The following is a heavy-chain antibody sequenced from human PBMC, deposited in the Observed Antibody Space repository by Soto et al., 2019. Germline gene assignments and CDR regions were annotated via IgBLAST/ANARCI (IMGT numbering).Heavy chain of an antibody. V-gene: IGHV3-33*01. D-gene: IGHD6-19*01. Sequence: QVQLVESGGGVVQHGRSLRLSCAASGFTFSSYGMHWVRQAPGKGLEWVALMWYDGSSRYYGDSVKGRFTVSRDNSKNTLSLQMNSLRAEDTAVYYCTRDRRLAVAGIYYFDYWGQGTLVTVSS. J-gene: IGHJ4*02. CDR2: MWYDGSSR. CDR1: GFTFSSYG. CDR3: TRDRRLAVAGIYYFDY.